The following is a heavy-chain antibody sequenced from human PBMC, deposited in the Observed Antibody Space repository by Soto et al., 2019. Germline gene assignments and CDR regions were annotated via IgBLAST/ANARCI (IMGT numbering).Heavy chain of an antibody. J-gene: IGHJ4*02. V-gene: IGHV3-30*18. CDR2: ISYDGSNK. CDR3: AKDRLAGNFDY. Sequence: GGSLRLSCAASGFTFSSYGMHWVRQAPGKGLEWVAVISYDGSNKYYADSVKGRFTISRDNSKNTLYLQMNGLRVEDTAVYYCAKDRLAGNFDYWGQGTQVTVSS. CDR1: GFTFSSYG.